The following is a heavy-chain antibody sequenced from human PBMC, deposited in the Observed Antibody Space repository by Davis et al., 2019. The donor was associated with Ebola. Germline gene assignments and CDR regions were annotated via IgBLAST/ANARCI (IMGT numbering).Heavy chain of an antibody. V-gene: IGHV4-34*01. Sequence: MPSETLSLTCAVYGGSFSGYYWSWIRQPPGKGLEWIGEINHSGSTNYNPSLKSRVTISVYTSKNQFSLKLSSVTAADTAVYYCARGRVGAHYFDYWGQGTLVTVSS. CDR3: ARGRVGAHYFDY. CDR1: GGSFSGYY. J-gene: IGHJ4*02. D-gene: IGHD1-26*01. CDR2: INHSGST.